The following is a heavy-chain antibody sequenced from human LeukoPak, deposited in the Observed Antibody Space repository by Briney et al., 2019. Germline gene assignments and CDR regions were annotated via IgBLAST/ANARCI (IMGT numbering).Heavy chain of an antibody. J-gene: IGHJ4*02. CDR2: IKPDGSQT. V-gene: IGHV3-7*01. Sequence: GSLRLSCAASGFTFSNSWINWVRQALGKGLEWVANIKPDGSQTYYLDSVKGRFTVSRDNAKDSAYLQMNSLRAEDTAVYYCFGSGSYSNWDQGTLVTVSS. CDR1: GFTFSNSW. CDR3: FGSGSYSN. D-gene: IGHD3-10*01.